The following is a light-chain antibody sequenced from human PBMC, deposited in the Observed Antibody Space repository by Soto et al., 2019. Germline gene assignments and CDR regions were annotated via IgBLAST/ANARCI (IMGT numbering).Light chain of an antibody. CDR2: KAY. CDR1: QSISSW. Sequence: DIQMTQSPYTLSASVGDRVTITCRASQSISSWLAWYQQKPGKAPKLLIYKAYSLESGVPSRFSGSGSGTEFTITISSLQPDDFATYYCQHYNSYSLTFGGGTKVEIK. CDR3: QHYNSYSLT. V-gene: IGKV1-5*03. J-gene: IGKJ4*01.